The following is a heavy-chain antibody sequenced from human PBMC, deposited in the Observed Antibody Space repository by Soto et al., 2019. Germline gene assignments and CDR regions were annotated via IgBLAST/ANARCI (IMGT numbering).Heavy chain of an antibody. V-gene: IGHV3-13*04. Sequence: EVQLVESGGGLVQPGGSLRLSCTASGFTFSDYDMHWVGQPTGKGLEWVSSISVRGNTYYSNSVKGRFTVSRENAKNSLYLQMNSLTAGDTAVYYCARELGMTGYWYFDVWGRGTLVSVSS. CDR1: GFTFSDYD. CDR3: ARELGMTGYWYFDV. CDR2: ISVRGNT. D-gene: IGHD3-16*01. J-gene: IGHJ2*01.